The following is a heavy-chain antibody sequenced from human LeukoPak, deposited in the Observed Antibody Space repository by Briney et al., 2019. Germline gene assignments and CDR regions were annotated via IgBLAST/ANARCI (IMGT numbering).Heavy chain of an antibody. CDR1: GGSFSDYY. CDR3: AKSNGYGLIDI. Sequence: PSETLSLTCAVYGGSFSDYYWSWIRQSPGKGLEWIGEINHYGSTNYNPSLKSRVTISIDTSKNQFSLKLNSVTAADTAVYYCAKSNGYGLIDIWGQGTMVTVSS. J-gene: IGHJ3*02. V-gene: IGHV4-34*01. CDR2: INHYGST. D-gene: IGHD3-22*01.